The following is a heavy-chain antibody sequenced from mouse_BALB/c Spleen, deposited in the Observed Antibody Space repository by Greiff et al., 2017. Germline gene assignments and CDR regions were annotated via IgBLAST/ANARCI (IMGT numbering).Heavy chain of an antibody. CDR2: ISSGSSTI. D-gene: IGHD2-14*01. Sequence: DVMLVESGGGLVQPGGSRKLSCAASGFTFSSFGMHWVRQAPEKGLEWVAYISSGSSTIYYADTVKGRFTISRDNPKNTLFLQMTSLRSEDTAMYYCARYRYDVLDDWGQGTTLTVSS. J-gene: IGHJ2*01. CDR3: ARYRYDVLDD. V-gene: IGHV5-17*02. CDR1: GFTFSSFG.